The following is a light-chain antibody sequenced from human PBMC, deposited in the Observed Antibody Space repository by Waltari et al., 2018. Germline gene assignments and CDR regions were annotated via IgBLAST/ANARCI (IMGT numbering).Light chain of an antibody. V-gene: IGLV2-14*01. J-gene: IGLJ1*01. Sequence: QSALTQPVSVSESPGQSITISCTGTSSDVGGYNYVSWYQQHPGKAPKLMIYEVSNRPSGVANRFSGSKSGNTASLTISGLQAEDEADYYCSSYTSSSTYVFGTGTKVTVL. CDR2: EVS. CDR3: SSYTSSSTYV. CDR1: SSDVGGYNY.